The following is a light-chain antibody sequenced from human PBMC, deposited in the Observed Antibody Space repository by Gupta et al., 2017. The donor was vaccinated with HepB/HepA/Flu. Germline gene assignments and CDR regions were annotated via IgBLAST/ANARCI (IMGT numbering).Light chain of an antibody. V-gene: IGKV3-20*01. J-gene: IGKJ5*01. Sequence: VLMQSPGTLSLSPGEGATLSCRASQTLTNIYLAWYQQKPGQAPRPLIYRASNRATGIPDRFTGRCSGTDVTLTISRRESDELAVYYWQQDETPITFGPGTRLDIK. CDR3: QQDETPIT. CDR1: QTLTNIY. CDR2: RAS.